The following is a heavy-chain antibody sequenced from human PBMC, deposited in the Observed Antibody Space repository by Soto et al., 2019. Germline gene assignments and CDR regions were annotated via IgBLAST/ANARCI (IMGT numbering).Heavy chain of an antibody. CDR3: ARLLWFGESKTYYFDY. V-gene: IGHV4-30-2*01. CDR2: IYHSGST. D-gene: IGHD3-10*01. CDR1: GGSISGGGYS. J-gene: IGHJ4*02. Sequence: TLSLTCAVSGGSISGGGYSWSWIRQPPGKGLEWIGYIYHSGSTYYNPSLKSRVTISVDRSKNQFSLKLSSVTAADTAVYYCARLLWFGESKTYYFDYWGQGTLVTVSS.